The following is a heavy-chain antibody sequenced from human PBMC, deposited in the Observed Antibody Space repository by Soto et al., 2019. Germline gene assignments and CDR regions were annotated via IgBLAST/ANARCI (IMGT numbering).Heavy chain of an antibody. D-gene: IGHD3-10*01. CDR3: ASMWFGDPKRLDY. CDR2: ISSGSSYT. CDR1: RFTFSDYY. Sequence: QVQLVESGGGLVKPGGSLRLSCVASRFTFSDYYMTWIRQAPGKGLEWISYISSGSSYTAYADSVKGRFTVYRDNAKKSLFLQMNSLRADDTAVYYCASMWFGDPKRLDYWGQGTLVTVSS. V-gene: IGHV3-11*05. J-gene: IGHJ4*02.